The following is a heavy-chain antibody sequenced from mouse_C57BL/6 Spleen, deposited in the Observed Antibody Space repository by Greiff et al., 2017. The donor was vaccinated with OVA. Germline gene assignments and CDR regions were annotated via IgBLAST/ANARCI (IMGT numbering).Heavy chain of an antibody. CDR3: TREGYYNYPWFSY. CDR1: GFTFSSYA. V-gene: IGHV5-9-1*02. J-gene: IGHJ3*01. D-gene: IGHD1-3*01. Sequence: EVQLVESGEGLVKPGGSLKLSCAASGFTFSSYAMSWVRQTPEKRLEWVAYISSGGDYIYYADTVKGRFTISRTNARNTLYLQMSSLKSEDTAMYYCTREGYYNYPWFSYWGQGTLVTVST. CDR2: ISSGGDYI.